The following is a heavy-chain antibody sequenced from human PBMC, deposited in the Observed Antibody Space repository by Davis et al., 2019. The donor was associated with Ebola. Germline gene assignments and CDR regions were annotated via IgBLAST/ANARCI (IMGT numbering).Heavy chain of an antibody. J-gene: IGHJ4*02. CDR1: GFTFGTYD. V-gene: IGHV3-23*01. Sequence: GGSLRLSCPASGFTFGTYDMSWVRQAPGQGLEWVSGISASGGSTYYADSVKGRFTISRDNSKNTLYLQMNSLRAEDTAVYYCAKEHSSAVAGGFDYWGQGTLVTVSS. D-gene: IGHD6-19*01. CDR2: ISASGGST. CDR3: AKEHSSAVAGGFDY.